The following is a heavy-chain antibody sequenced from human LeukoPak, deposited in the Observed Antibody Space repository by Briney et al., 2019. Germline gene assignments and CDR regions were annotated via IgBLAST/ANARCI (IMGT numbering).Heavy chain of an antibody. CDR2: INHSGST. D-gene: IGHD6-25*01. CDR1: GGSFSGYY. V-gene: IGHV4-34*01. Sequence: SETLSLTCAVYGGSFSGYYWSWIRQPPGKGLEWIGEINHSGSTNYNPSLKSRVTISVDTSKNQFSLKLSSVTAADTAVYYCARGTPCSGGADYWGQGTLVTVSS. CDR3: ARGTPCSGGADY. J-gene: IGHJ4*02.